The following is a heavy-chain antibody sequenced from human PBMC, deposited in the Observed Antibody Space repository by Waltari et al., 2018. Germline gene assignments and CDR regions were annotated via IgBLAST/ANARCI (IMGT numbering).Heavy chain of an antibody. CDR3: AKPIGRDETQQRLYAFDI. Sequence: QVQLVESGGGVVQPGRSLRLSCAASGFTFSSYGMHWVRQAPGKGLEWVAVIWYDGSNKYYADSVKGRFTISRDNSKNTLYLQMNSLRAEDTAMYDCAKPIGRDETQQRLYAFDIWGQGTMVTVSS. D-gene: IGHD6-25*01. CDR2: IWYDGSNK. J-gene: IGHJ3*02. V-gene: IGHV3-30*18. CDR1: GFTFSSYG.